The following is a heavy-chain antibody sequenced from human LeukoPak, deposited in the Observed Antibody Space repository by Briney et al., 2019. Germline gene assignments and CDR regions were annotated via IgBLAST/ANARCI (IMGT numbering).Heavy chain of an antibody. CDR2: IYYSGST. CDR1: GGSITSSSYY. Sequence: PSETLSLTCTVSGGSITSSSYYWGWIRQPPGKGLEWIGSIYYSGSTYYNPSLKSRVTISVDTSKNQFSLKLSSVTAADTAVYYCARGDISVNDLDYWGQGTLVTVSS. CDR3: ARGDISVNDLDY. D-gene: IGHD2-15*01. J-gene: IGHJ4*02. V-gene: IGHV4-39*07.